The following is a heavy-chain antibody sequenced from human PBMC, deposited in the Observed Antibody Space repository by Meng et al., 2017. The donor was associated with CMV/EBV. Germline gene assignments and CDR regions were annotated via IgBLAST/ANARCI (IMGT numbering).Heavy chain of an antibody. V-gene: IGHV3-21*01. Sequence: GESLKISCAASGFTFSSYSMNWVRQAPGKGLEWVSSISSSSSYIYYADSVKGRFTISRDNAKNSLYLQMNSLRAEDTAVYYCARVPYSSSWYEPSPVYWGQGTLVTVSS. CDR3: ARVPYSSSWYEPSPVY. CDR1: GFTFSSYS. CDR2: ISSSSSYI. D-gene: IGHD6-13*01. J-gene: IGHJ4*02.